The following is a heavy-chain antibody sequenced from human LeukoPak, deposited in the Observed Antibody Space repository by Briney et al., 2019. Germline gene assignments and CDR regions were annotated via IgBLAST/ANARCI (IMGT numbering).Heavy chain of an antibody. CDR1: GGSISSSNW. CDR3: ARQPYYDFWSGYRGVYGMDV. D-gene: IGHD3-3*01. V-gene: IGHV4-4*02. J-gene: IGHJ6*02. Sequence: SGTLSLTCAVSGGSISSSNWWSWVRQPPGKGLEWIGEIYHSGSTNYNPSLKSRVTISVDKSKNQFSLKLSSVTAADTAVYYCARQPYYDFWSGYRGVYGMDVWGQGTTVTVSS. CDR2: IYHSGST.